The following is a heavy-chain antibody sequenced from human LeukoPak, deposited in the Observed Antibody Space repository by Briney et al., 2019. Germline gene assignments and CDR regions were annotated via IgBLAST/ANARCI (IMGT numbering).Heavy chain of an antibody. V-gene: IGHV4-59*12. CDR1: GGSINTYY. Sequence: SETLSLTCTVSGGSINTYYWSWIRQPPGKGLEWIGYIYYSGSTDYNPSLKSRVTISVDTSKNQFSLKLSSVTAADTAVYYCASLEYSSLQPVWGQGTLVTVSS. CDR2: IYYSGST. CDR3: ASLEYSSLQPV. J-gene: IGHJ4*02. D-gene: IGHD6-6*01.